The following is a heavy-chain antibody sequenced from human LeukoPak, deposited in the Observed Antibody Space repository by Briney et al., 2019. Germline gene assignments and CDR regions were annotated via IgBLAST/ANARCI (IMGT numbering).Heavy chain of an antibody. CDR1: GFTFSGYS. V-gene: IGHV3-21*01. J-gene: IGHJ6*03. CDR2: ISSSSSYI. D-gene: IGHD3-10*01. CDR3: ARDSLWFGSPRDYYYYMDV. Sequence: PGGSLRLSCAASGFTFSGYSMNWVRQSPGKGLEWVSSISSSSSYIYYADSVKGRFTISRDNAKNSLYLQMNSLRAEDTAVYYCARDSLWFGSPRDYYYYMDVWGKGTTVTISS.